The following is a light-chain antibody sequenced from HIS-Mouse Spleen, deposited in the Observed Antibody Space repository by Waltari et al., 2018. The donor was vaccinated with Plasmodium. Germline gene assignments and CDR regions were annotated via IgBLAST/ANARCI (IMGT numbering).Light chain of an antibody. CDR2: EDS. CDR3: YSTDSSGNHRV. J-gene: IGLJ3*02. V-gene: IGLV3-10*01. Sequence: SYELTQPPSVSVSPGQTARITCSGDALPKTYASWCQQKSGQGPVLVIYEDSKRPSGIPERFSGSSSGTMATWTISGAQVEDEADYYCYSTDSSGNHRVFGGGTKLTVL. CDR1: ALPKTY.